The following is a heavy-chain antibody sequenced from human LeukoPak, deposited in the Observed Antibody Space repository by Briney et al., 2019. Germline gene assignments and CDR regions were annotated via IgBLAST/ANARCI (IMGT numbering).Heavy chain of an antibody. CDR2: IYYSGTT. CDR3: AAGYCSSTSCYDYFDY. V-gene: IGHV4-39*01. CDR1: GGSISSSNYY. J-gene: IGHJ4*02. D-gene: IGHD2-2*01. Sequence: SETLSLTCTVSGGSISSSNYYWGWIRHPPGKGLEWIGNIYYSGTTYYNPSLKSRVTISVETSKTQFSLKLSSVTDADTAVYYCAAGYCSSTSCYDYFDYWGQGSLVTVSS.